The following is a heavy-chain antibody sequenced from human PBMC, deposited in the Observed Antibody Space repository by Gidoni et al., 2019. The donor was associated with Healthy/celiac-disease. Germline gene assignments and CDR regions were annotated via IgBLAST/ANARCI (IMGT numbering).Heavy chain of an antibody. CDR3: ARHLKASPTLLYYYYYMDV. CDR1: GGAISSSSYY. V-gene: IGHV4-39*01. Sequence: QLQLQESGPGLVKPSETLSLTCTVSGGAISSSSYYWGWIRQPPGKGLEWIGGIYYSGSTYYNPSLKSRVTISVDTSKNQFSLKLSSVTAADTAVYYCARHLKASPTLLYYYYYMDVWGKGTTVTVSS. CDR2: IYYSGST. D-gene: IGHD3-9*01. J-gene: IGHJ6*03.